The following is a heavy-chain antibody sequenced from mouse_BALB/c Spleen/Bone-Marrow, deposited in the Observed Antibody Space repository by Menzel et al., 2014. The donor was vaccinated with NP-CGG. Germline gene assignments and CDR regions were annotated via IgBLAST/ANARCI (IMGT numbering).Heavy chain of an antibody. CDR1: GFDFTNYL. V-gene: IGHV1-54*01. CDR2: INHGRDAT. J-gene: IGHJ4*01. D-gene: IGHD4-1*01. CDR3: ARCLTGTSAMDH. Sequence: QVQMTQSGAEVVRPGTSVKVSCKDSGFDFTNYLIEWVQQRPGQGLEWIRAINHGRDATDYSEKFKDKATLTADKSSSAAYMQLMSSTSEDAAVYFRARCLTGTSAMDHWCQGTSVTVSS.